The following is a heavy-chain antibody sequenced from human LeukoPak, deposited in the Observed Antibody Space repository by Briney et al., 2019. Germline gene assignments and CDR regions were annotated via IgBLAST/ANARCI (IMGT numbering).Heavy chain of an antibody. CDR1: GGSISSYY. Sequence: PSETLSLTCTVSGGSISSYYWSWIRQPPGKGLEWIGYIYYSGSTNYNPSLKSRVTISVDTSKNQFSLKLSSVTAADTAVYYCARGNYYYDSSGYFDYWGQGTLVTVSS. J-gene: IGHJ4*02. CDR3: ARGNYYYDSSGYFDY. D-gene: IGHD3-22*01. V-gene: IGHV4-59*12. CDR2: IYYSGST.